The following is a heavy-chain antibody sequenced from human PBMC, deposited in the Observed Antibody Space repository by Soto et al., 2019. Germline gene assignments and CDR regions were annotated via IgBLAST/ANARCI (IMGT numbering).Heavy chain of an antibody. Sequence: PGGSLRLSCAASGFTFSSYWMHWVRQAPGKGLVWVSRINSDGSSTSYADSVKGRFTISRDNAKNTLYLQMNSLRAEDTAVYYCARDLGQVRYSRGWHYYYYGMDVWGQGTTVTVSS. J-gene: IGHJ6*02. CDR2: INSDGSST. D-gene: IGHD6-19*01. CDR3: ARDLGQVRYSRGWHYYYYGMDV. CDR1: GFTFSSYW. V-gene: IGHV3-74*01.